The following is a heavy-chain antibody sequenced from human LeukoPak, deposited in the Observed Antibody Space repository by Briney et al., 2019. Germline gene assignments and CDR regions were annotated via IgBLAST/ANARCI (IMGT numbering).Heavy chain of an antibody. CDR2: ISYDGSNK. CDR3: AKESTYI. Sequence: GRSLRLSCAASGFTFSSYGMHWVRQAPGKGLEWVAVISYDGSNKYYADSVKGRSTISRDNSKNTLYLKMNSLRAEDTAVYYCAKESTYIWGQGTMVTVSS. J-gene: IGHJ3*02. CDR1: GFTFSSYG. V-gene: IGHV3-30*18.